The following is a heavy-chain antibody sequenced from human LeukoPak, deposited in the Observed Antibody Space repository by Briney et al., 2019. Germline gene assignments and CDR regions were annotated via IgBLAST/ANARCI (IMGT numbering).Heavy chain of an antibody. J-gene: IGHJ4*02. V-gene: IGHV3-7*01. D-gene: IGHD1-26*01. CDR2: IRPDGGER. CDR1: GFTFSNYW. Sequence: GGSLRLSCAASGFTFSNYWMSWVRQAPGKGLEWVANIRPDGGERNYVDSVKGGFTISRDNGKNSLYLQMHSLRAEDTAVYYCARDVVGALDYWGQGALVTVSS. CDR3: ARDVVGALDY.